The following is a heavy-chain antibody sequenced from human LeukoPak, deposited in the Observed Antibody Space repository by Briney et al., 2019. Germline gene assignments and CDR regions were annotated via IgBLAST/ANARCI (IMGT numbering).Heavy chain of an antibody. CDR2: ISSSSSTM. CDR3: ARNQGYGSRNYDH. V-gene: IGHV3-48*02. D-gene: IGHD3-10*01. Sequence: GGSLRLSCAASGFTFSSYSMNWDRQATGKGLEWVSYISSSSSTMYYADSVKGRFTISRDNAKNSLYLQMNSLRDADTAVYYCARNQGYGSRNYDHWGQGTLVTVSS. J-gene: IGHJ4*02. CDR1: GFTFSSYS.